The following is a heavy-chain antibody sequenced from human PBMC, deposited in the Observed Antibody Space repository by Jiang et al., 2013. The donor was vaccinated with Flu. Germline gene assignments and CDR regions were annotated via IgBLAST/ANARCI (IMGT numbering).Heavy chain of an antibody. J-gene: IGHJ6*03. CDR3: ARGEPYGDYNPGRFMDV. CDR2: IVPIFDAA. CDR1: GGTFSSYA. D-gene: IGHD4-17*01. V-gene: IGHV1-69*01. Sequence: GAEVKKPGSSVKVSCKASGGTFSSYAISWVRQAPGQGLEWMGGIVPIFDAAYYAQKFQDRVTITADGSTSTSYMELSSLRLEDTAVYYCARGEPYGDYNPGRFMDVVGQRDHGHRLL.